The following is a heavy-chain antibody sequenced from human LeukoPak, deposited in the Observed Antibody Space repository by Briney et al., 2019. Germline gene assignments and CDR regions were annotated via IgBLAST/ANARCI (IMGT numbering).Heavy chain of an antibody. CDR3: VKESTSSGYYYAPDY. D-gene: IGHD3-22*01. J-gene: IGHJ4*02. V-gene: IGHV3-23*01. Sequence: PGGSLRLSCAASGFTFSTYWMHWVRQAPGKGLEWVSSISGSGATTYNADPLKGRFTISRDNSENTLYLQMNSLRAEDTAVYYCVKESTSSGYYYAPDYWGQGTLVTVS. CDR2: ISGSGATT. CDR1: GFTFSTYW.